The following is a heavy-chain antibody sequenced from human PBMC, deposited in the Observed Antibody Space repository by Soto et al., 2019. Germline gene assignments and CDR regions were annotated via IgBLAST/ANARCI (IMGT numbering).Heavy chain of an antibody. Sequence: GVSLRLSCAVSGFICSSYDMSWVRQAPGKGLEWVSTILVGGSTHYEDSVKGRFTISRDTSKNTVYLQMNSLTAGDTAVYYCAKATATGGGAFEICGQGTMVTVS. J-gene: IGHJ3*02. D-gene: IGHD2-8*02. V-gene: IGHV3-23*01. CDR3: AKATATGGGAFEI. CDR1: GFICSSYD. CDR2: ILVGGST.